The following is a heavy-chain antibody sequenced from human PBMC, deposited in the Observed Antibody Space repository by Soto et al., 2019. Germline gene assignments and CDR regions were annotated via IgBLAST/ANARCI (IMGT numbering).Heavy chain of an antibody. CDR2: IIPIFGTA. Sequence: GASVKVSCKASGGTVSSYAISWVRQAPGQGLEWMGGIIPIFGTANYAQKFQGRVTITADESTSTAYMELSSLRSEDTAVYYCASVGATTDFDYWGQGTLVTVSS. CDR1: GGTVSSYA. V-gene: IGHV1-69*13. CDR3: ASVGATTDFDY. J-gene: IGHJ4*02. D-gene: IGHD1-26*01.